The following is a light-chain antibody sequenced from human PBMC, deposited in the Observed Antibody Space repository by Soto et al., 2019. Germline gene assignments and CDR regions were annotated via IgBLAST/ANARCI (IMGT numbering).Light chain of an antibody. Sequence: DIQMTQSPSTLSASVGDRVTITCRASQSISSWLAWYQQKPGKAPKLLIYKASSLESAVPSRFSGSGSVTEFTLTISSLQPDDCATYYCQQYNSYPFTLGPGTKVDIK. J-gene: IGKJ3*01. V-gene: IGKV1-5*03. CDR2: KAS. CDR3: QQYNSYPFT. CDR1: QSISSW.